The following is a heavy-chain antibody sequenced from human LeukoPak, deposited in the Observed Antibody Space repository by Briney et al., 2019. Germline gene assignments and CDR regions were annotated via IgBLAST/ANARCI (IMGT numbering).Heavy chain of an antibody. CDR3: ARQTGSGLFILP. CDR2: IYYSGNT. V-gene: IGHV4-39*01. J-gene: IGHJ4*02. CDR1: GGSISGYY. D-gene: IGHD3/OR15-3a*01. Sequence: SETLSLTCAVYGGSISGYYWSWIRQPPGMGLEWIGSIYYSGNTYYNASLKSQVSISIDTSKNQFSLKLTSVTAADTAVYYCARQTGSGLFILPGGQGTLVTVS.